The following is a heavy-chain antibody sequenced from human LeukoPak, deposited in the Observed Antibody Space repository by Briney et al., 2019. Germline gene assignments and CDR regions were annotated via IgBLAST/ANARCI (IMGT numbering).Heavy chain of an antibody. CDR1: GFTFSSYA. J-gene: IGHJ4*02. V-gene: IGHV3-23*01. CDR3: AKIDPHGAHSRD. D-gene: IGHD4-11*01. Sequence: GGSLRLSCAASGFTFSSYAMTWVRLAPGKGLEWVSSVGNSGFNTFYVDSVKGRFTISRDNSKNTLFLQMNSLRAADTALYYCAKIDPHGAHSRDWGQGTLVTVSS. CDR2: VGNSGFNT.